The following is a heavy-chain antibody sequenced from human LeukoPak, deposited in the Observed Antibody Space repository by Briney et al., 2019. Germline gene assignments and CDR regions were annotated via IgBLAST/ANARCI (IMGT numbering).Heavy chain of an antibody. CDR3: ARDPHWGPDY. Sequence: ASVKVSCKASGYTFTGYYMHWVRQAPGQGLEWMGWINPHTGDTNYAQKFQGRVTMTRDMSMNTAYMELSRLRSDDTAMYYCARDPHWGPDYWGQGTLVTVSS. D-gene: IGHD7-27*01. CDR2: INPHTGDT. CDR1: GYTFTGYY. J-gene: IGHJ4*02. V-gene: IGHV1-2*02.